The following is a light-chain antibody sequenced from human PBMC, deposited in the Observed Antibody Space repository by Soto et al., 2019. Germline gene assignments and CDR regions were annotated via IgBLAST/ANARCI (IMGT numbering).Light chain of an antibody. Sequence: QAVVTQPPSASGTPGQRVTISCSGSSSNIGSNPVSWYQQLPGTAHKSLIYSDNQRPSGVPDRISGSRSGTSASLAISGLQSEDEAEYYCAAWDDSLRGRVFGGGTKLTVL. J-gene: IGLJ2*01. CDR3: AAWDDSLRGRV. V-gene: IGLV1-44*01. CDR1: SSNIGSNP. CDR2: SDN.